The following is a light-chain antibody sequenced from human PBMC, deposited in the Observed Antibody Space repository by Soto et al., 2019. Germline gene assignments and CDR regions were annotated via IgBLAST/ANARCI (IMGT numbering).Light chain of an antibody. J-gene: IGKJ1*01. V-gene: IGKV3-15*01. CDR1: QSVSNS. CDR3: QQYNNWPPWT. CDR2: GAS. Sequence: EIVMTQSPATLSVSPGERATLSCRASQSVSNSLAWYQQKPGQAPRVLIYGASTRATGIPARFSGSGSGTEFTLTISSLQSEGFAVYYCQQYNNWPPWTFGQGTKVEI.